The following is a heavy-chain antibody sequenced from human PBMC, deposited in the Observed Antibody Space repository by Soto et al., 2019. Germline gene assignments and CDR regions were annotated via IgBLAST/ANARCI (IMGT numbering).Heavy chain of an antibody. Sequence: QVQLVQSGAEVKKPGASVKVSCKASGYTFTSYYMHWVRQAPGQGLEWMGIINPSGGSTSYAQKFQGRVTMDRDTSTRTVYMELSSLRSEDTAVYYCASALGKRGNYWGQGTLVTVSS. V-gene: IGHV1-46*01. D-gene: IGHD1-1*01. CDR3: ASALGKRGNY. CDR1: GYTFTSYY. CDR2: INPSGGST. J-gene: IGHJ4*02.